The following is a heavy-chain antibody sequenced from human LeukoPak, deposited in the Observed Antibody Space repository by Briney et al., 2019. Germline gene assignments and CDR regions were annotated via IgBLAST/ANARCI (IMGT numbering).Heavy chain of an antibody. J-gene: IGHJ4*02. D-gene: IGHD3-22*01. CDR3: ARASDYDSSGYTFDY. CDR1: GYTFTSYG. Sequence: ASVKVSCKASGYTFTSYGISWVRQAPGQGLEWMGWISAYNGNTNYAQKLQGRVTMTTDTSMSTAYMELRSLRSGDTAVYYCARASDYDSSGYTFDYWGQGTLVTVSS. CDR2: ISAYNGNT. V-gene: IGHV1-18*01.